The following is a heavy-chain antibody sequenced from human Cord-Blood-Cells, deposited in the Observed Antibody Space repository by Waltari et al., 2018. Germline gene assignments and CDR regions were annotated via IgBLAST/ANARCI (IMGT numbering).Heavy chain of an antibody. CDR1: GYTFTGYY. D-gene: IGHD6-6*01. Sequence: QVQLVQSGAEVKKPGASVKVSCKASGYTFTGYYMHWVRQAPGQGLEWMGWSNPNSGGTTYAQKFQGRVTMTRDTSISTAYMELSRLRSDDTAVYYCARGEYSSSSYVDYWGQGTLVTVSS. CDR3: ARGEYSSSSYVDY. CDR2: SNPNSGGT. V-gene: IGHV1-2*02. J-gene: IGHJ4*02.